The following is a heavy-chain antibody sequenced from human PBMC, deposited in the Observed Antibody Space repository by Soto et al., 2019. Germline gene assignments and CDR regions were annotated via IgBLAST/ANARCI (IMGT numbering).Heavy chain of an antibody. CDR3: ARSDNVLLWFGELLRPYYYGMDG. CDR1: GGSISSYY. J-gene: IGHJ6*02. CDR2: IYYSGST. D-gene: IGHD3-10*01. V-gene: IGHV4-59*01. Sequence: SETLSLTCTVSGGSISSYYWSWIRQPPGKGLEWIGYIYYSGSTNYNPSLKSRVAISVDTSKNQFSLKLSSVTAADTAVYYCARSDNVLLWFGELLRPYYYGMDGWGQGTTVT.